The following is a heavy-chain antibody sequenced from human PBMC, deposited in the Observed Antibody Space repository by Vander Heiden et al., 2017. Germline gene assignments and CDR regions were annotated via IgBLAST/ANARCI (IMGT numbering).Heavy chain of an antibody. CDR3: ATSPGWHYFEY. Sequence: EAQPLESGGGLVQHGGSLSLSCAAPGFTFSHYAMSWVRQAPGKGLEWVSSISGSGGTAYFADSVQGRFTISRDNSKNTLYLQMNSLRAADTALYYCATSPGWHYFEYWGQGTLVTVSS. CDR2: ISGSGGTA. V-gene: IGHV3-23*01. CDR1: GFTFSHYA. D-gene: IGHD6-19*01. J-gene: IGHJ4*02.